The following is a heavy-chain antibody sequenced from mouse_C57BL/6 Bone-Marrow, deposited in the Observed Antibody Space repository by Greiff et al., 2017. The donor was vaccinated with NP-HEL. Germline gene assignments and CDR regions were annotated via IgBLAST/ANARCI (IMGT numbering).Heavy chain of an antibody. J-gene: IGHJ2*01. CDR3: AFITTVVDYYFDY. D-gene: IGHD1-1*01. Sequence: VQVVESGPELVKPGASVKISCKASGYAFSSSWMNWVKQRPGKGLEWIGRIYPGDGDTNYNGKFKGKATLTADKSSSTAYMQLSSLTSEDSAVYFCAFITTVVDYYFDYWGQGTTLTVSS. CDR1: GYAFSSSW. CDR2: IYPGDGDT. V-gene: IGHV1-82*01.